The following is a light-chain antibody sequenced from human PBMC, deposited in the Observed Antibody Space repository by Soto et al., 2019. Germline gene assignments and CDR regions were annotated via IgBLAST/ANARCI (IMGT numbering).Light chain of an antibody. Sequence: SYELTQPPSVSVAPRQTVRVTCGAKNIGSKSVHWYQQRSGQAPVLVVYDDRDRPSGVPERFSGSNSGNTATLTISRVEDGDEADYHCQVWDRSSDHYVFGTGTKLTVL. J-gene: IGLJ1*01. CDR2: DDR. CDR3: QVWDRSSDHYV. V-gene: IGLV3-21*02. CDR1: NIGSKS.